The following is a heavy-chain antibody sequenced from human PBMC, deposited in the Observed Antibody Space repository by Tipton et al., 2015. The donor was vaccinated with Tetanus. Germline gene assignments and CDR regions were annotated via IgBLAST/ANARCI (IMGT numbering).Heavy chain of an antibody. V-gene: IGHV3-23*01. D-gene: IGHD6-13*01. CDR1: GFTFNSYA. CDR2: ISGSADRT. Sequence: SLRLSCAASGFTFNSYAMTWVRQAPGKGLEWLSAISGSADRTYYADSVKGRFTISRDNSRNTLYLQMNSLRAEDTAVYYCAKDRAAGGMGEVDYYGQGTLVTVSS. CDR3: AKDRAAGGMGEVDY. J-gene: IGHJ4*02.